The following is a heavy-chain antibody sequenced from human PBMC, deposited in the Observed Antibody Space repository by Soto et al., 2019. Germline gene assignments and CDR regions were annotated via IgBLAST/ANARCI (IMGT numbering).Heavy chain of an antibody. V-gene: IGHV1-2*04. CDR1: GYSFTDYH. Sequence: ASVKVSCKASGYSFTDYHIHWVRQAPGQGLEWLGRINPKSGGTSTAQKFQGWVTMTTDTSISTASMELTRLTSDDTAIYYCARGDSTDCSNGVCSFFYNHDMDVWGQGSTVTVSS. D-gene: IGHD2-8*01. CDR2: INPKSGGT. J-gene: IGHJ6*02. CDR3: ARGDSTDCSNGVCSFFYNHDMDV.